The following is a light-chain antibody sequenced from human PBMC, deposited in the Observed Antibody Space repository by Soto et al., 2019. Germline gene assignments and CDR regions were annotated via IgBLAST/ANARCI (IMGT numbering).Light chain of an antibody. CDR2: DAS. J-gene: IGKJ4*01. CDR1: QSVRNY. V-gene: IGKV3-11*01. CDR3: QQRSNLLT. Sequence: EIVLTQSPATLSLSPGERATLSCRASQSVRNYFAWYQQKPGQAHRLLLYDASNRATGIPARFSGGGSGTDFTLTISSLAPEEFAVYYCQQRSNLLTFGGGTKVEIK.